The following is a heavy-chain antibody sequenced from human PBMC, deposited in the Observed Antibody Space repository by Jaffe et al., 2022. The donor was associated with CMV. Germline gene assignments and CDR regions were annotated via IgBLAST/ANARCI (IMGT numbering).Heavy chain of an antibody. CDR1: GYSFTSYW. Sequence: EVQLVQSGAEVKKPGESLKISCKGSGYSFTSYWIGWVRQMPGKGLEWMGIIYPGDSDTRYSPSFQGQVTISADKSISTAYLQWSSLKASDTAMYYCARTAYSSGWYDAYYYYYMDVWGKGTTVTVSS. J-gene: IGHJ6*03. CDR3: ARTAYSSGWYDAYYYYYMDV. V-gene: IGHV5-51*01. CDR2: IYPGDSDT. D-gene: IGHD6-19*01.